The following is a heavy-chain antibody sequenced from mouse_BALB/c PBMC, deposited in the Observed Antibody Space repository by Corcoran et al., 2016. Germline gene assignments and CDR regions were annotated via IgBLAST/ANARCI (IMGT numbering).Heavy chain of an antibody. CDR3: ARGAYGISYVGTWFAY. CDR2: INPYNDGT. D-gene: IGHD1-1*01. J-gene: IGHJ3*01. V-gene: IGHV1S136*01. CDR1: GYTFTSYV. Sequence: EVQLQQSGPELVKPGASVKMSCKASGYTFTSYVMHWVKQKPGQGLEWIGYINPYNDGTKYNEKFKGKATMTSDKSSSTAYMELSSLTSEDSAVYLCARGAYGISYVGTWFAYWGQGNPVTVSA.